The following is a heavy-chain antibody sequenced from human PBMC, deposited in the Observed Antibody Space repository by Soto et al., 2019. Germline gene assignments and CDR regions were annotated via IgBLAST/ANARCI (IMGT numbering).Heavy chain of an antibody. V-gene: IGHV3-11*01. Sequence: GGSLRLSCAASGFTFSDYYMSWIRQAPGKGLEWVSYISSSGSTIYYADSVKGRFTISRDNAKKSLYLQMNSLRAEDTAVYYYARGPYEYVWGSDPPHLDYWGQGTLVTVSS. J-gene: IGHJ4*02. D-gene: IGHD3-16*02. CDR2: ISSSGSTI. CDR1: GFTFSDYY. CDR3: ARGPYEYVWGSDPPHLDY.